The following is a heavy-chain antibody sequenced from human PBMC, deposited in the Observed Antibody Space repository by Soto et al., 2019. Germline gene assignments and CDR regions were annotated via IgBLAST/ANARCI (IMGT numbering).Heavy chain of an antibody. CDR1: GYAFTSYY. Sequence: GASVKVSCKASGYAFTSYYMHWVRQAPGQGLEWMGVIEPSGGSKSYTQKFQDRITMTRDTSISTAYMELSRLRYDDTAVYYCARVFTMKRPPHFDYWCQGTLVTVSS. J-gene: IGHJ4*02. V-gene: IGHV1-46*01. CDR2: IEPSGGSK. CDR3: ARVFTMKRPPHFDY. D-gene: IGHD3-22*01.